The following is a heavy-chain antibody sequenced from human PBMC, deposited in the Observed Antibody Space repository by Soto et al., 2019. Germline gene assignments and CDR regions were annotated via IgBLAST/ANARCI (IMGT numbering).Heavy chain of an antibody. CDR2: ISGSGGST. CDR3: AKSYSSNWYDYFDN. J-gene: IGHJ4*02. Sequence: TRGSLALCCASSGFTFSSYAMSWVRQAPGKGLEWVSAISGSGGSTYYADSVKGRFTISRDTSKNTLYLQMSSLRVEDTSPYYCAKSYSSNWYDYFDNWGQGAMVTVSS. V-gene: IGHV3-23*01. D-gene: IGHD6-13*01. CDR1: GFTFSSYA.